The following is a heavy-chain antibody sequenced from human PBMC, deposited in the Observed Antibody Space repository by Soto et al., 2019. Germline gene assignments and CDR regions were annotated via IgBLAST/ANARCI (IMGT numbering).Heavy chain of an antibody. CDR1: GYTFTSYD. Sequence: ASVKVSCKASGYTFTSYDINWVRQAPGQGLEWMGWISAYNGNTNYAQKLQGRVTMTTDTSTSTAYMELRSLRSDDTAVYYCARLPTRIQYGMDVWGQGTTVTVS. CDR3: ARLPTRIQYGMDV. CDR2: ISAYNGNT. J-gene: IGHJ6*02. V-gene: IGHV1-18*01. D-gene: IGHD5-18*01.